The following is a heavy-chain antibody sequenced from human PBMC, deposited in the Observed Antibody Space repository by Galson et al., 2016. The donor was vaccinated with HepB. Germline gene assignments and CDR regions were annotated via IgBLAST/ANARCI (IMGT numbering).Heavy chain of an antibody. V-gene: IGHV3-30*04. CDR1: GFSFSAYS. CDR2: MSFDGSNN. J-gene: IGHJ4*02. Sequence: SLRLSCAASGFSFSAYSMHWVRQAPGKGLEWMALMSFDGSNNRHADSVEGRFTISRDNSRSTLYLQMNTLRTEDSAVYYCARGRGSRAYLIDHWGQGVLVIVSS. D-gene: IGHD2/OR15-2a*01. CDR3: ARGRGSRAYLIDH.